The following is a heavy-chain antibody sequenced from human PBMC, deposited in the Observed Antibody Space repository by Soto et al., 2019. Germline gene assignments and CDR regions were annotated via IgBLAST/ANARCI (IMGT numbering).Heavy chain of an antibody. Sequence: AGGSLTLSCAASGFTFSNYGMHWVRQAPGKGLEWVAVIWDDGNNKDYADSVKGRLTISRDNSNNTLYVQMTSMRAEDTAVYYCARGLHSLFDSWRQGTLVTVSS. CDR2: IWDDGNNK. CDR3: ARGLHSLFDS. J-gene: IGHJ4*02. V-gene: IGHV3-33*01. CDR1: GFTFSNYG. D-gene: IGHD2-21*01.